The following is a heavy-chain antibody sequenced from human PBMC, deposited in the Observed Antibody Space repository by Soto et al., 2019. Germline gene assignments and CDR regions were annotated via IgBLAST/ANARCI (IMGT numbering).Heavy chain of an antibody. J-gene: IGHJ4*02. V-gene: IGHV4-34*12. CDR1: AMLFSGFS. CDR3: ARSPKSSDFPYYFDF. D-gene: IGHD2-21*02. Sequence: PSEILSDTCPAYAMLFSGFSWGWIRQPPGKGLEWIGEVIHTGRTNYNPSLKGRVTISVDTSKNQFSLNLSSVTAADTAVYYCARSPKSSDFPYYFDFWGQG. CDR2: VIHTGRT.